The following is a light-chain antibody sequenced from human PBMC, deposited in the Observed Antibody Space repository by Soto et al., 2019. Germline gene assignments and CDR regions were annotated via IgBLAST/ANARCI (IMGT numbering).Light chain of an antibody. CDR3: QQRSNWLT. CDR1: QSVSSSY. Sequence: EIVITQSPATLSVSPGERATLSCRASQSVSSSYLAWYQQKPGQAPRLLIYGASNRATGIPARFSGSGSGTDFTLTISSLEPEDFAVYYCQQRSNWLTFGGGTKVDIK. V-gene: IGKV3D-20*02. J-gene: IGKJ4*01. CDR2: GAS.